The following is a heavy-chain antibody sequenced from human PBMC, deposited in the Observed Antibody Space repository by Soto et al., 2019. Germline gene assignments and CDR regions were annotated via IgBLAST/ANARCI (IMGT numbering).Heavy chain of an antibody. CDR2: ISGSGGTT. J-gene: IGHJ6*02. CDR1: GFTFTTHA. CDR3: AKGLGEFSYYGMDV. D-gene: IGHD3-10*01. V-gene: IGHV3-23*01. Sequence: GGSLRLSCAASGFTFTTHAMNWVRQAPGKGLEWVSSISGSGGTTDYADSVKGRFTISRDNSKNTLYLQMNSLRAEDTAVYYCAKGLGEFSYYGMDVWGQGTTVTVSS.